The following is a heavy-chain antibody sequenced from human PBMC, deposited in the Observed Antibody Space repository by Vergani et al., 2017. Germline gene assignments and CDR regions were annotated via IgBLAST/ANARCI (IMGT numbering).Heavy chain of an antibody. CDR3: ARDGGEYDKDALDV. CDR1: GGSITSSSYY. CDR2: IYTSGAT. Sequence: QLQLQESGPGLMKPSETLSLTCTVSGGSITSSSYYWGWIRQPPGKGLEWIGRIYTSGATNYNPSLRSRAIMSVDASKKQFSLKLTSVTAADTAVYYCARDGGEYDKDALDVWGQGTKVTVTS. J-gene: IGHJ3*01. D-gene: IGHD2-21*01. V-gene: IGHV4-39*07.